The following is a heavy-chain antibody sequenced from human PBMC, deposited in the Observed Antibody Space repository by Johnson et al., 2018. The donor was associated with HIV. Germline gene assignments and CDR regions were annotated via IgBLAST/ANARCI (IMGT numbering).Heavy chain of an antibody. D-gene: IGHD5-18*01. J-gene: IGHJ3*02. CDR1: GFPFSTYA. CDR2: ISYDGTKK. V-gene: IGHV3-30-3*01. Sequence: QVQLVESGGGVVQPGRSLRLSCVASGFPFSTYAIHWVRQAPGKGLEWVAVISYDGTKKYYADSVKGRFTMSRDNSKNTIYLQTNSLRREDTAVYYCARGKAWIQSWDDAFDIWGQGTMVTVSS. CDR3: ARGKAWIQSWDDAFDI.